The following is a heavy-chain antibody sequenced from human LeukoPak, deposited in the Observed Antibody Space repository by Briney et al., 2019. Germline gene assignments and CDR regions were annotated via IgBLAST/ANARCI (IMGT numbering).Heavy chain of an antibody. Sequence: LPGGSLRLSCAASGFTFSSYSMMWVRQAPGKGLEWVSYISSSSTTIHYADSVKGRFTISRDNAKNSLYLQMNSLRAEDTAVYYCARDTHYYGSGSPAFDIWGQGTMVTVSS. D-gene: IGHD3-10*01. CDR3: ARDTHYYGSGSPAFDI. J-gene: IGHJ3*02. CDR2: ISSSSTTI. V-gene: IGHV3-48*01. CDR1: GFTFSSYS.